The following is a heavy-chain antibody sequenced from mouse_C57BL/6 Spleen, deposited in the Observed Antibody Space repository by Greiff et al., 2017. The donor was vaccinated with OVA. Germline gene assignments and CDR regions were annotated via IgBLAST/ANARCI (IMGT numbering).Heavy chain of an antibody. CDR3: ARYYYGHYAMDY. CDR1: GYAFSSYW. V-gene: IGHV1-80*01. D-gene: IGHD2-1*01. CDR2: IYPGDGDT. Sequence: QVQLKESGAELVKPGASVKISCKASGYAFSSYWMNWVKQRPGKGLEWIGQIYPGDGDTNYNGKFKGKATLTADKSSSTAYMQLSSLTSEDSAVYFCARYYYGHYAMDYWGQGTSVTVSS. J-gene: IGHJ4*01.